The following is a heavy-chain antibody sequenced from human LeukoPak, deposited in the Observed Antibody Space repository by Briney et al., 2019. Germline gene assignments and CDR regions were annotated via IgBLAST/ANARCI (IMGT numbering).Heavy chain of an antibody. J-gene: IGHJ4*02. Sequence: PGGSLRLSCAASGFTFNIYTMTWVRQAPGKGLEWVSSIGSSSRYIYYADSVKGRFTISRDNSKNTLYLQMNSLRAEDTAVYYCAKDRGIAVAGRGYFDYWSQGTLVTVSS. CDR3: AKDRGIAVAGRGYFDY. CDR1: GFTFNIYT. CDR2: IGSSSRYI. V-gene: IGHV3-21*01. D-gene: IGHD6-19*01.